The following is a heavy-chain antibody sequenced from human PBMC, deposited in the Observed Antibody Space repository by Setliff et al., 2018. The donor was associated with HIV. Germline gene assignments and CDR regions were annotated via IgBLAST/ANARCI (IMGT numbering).Heavy chain of an antibody. CDR1: GGSFSGYY. V-gene: IGHV4-34*01. J-gene: IGHJ4*02. CDR3: AAASSWDPLLDY. Sequence: SETLSLTCAVYGGSFSGYYWSWIRQPPGKGLEWIGEINHSGSTNYDPSLKSRVTISVDTSMDQFSLKLNSVTAADTAVYYCAAASSWDPLLDYWGQGTLVTVSS. D-gene: IGHD6-13*01. CDR2: INHSGST.